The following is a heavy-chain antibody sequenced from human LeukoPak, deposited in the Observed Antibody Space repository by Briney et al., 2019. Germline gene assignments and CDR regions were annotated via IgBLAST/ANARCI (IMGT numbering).Heavy chain of an antibody. V-gene: IGHV4-4*09. Sequence: SETLSLTCTVSGGSISSYYWSWIRQPPGKGLEWIGYIYISGSTNYNPSLKSRVTISVDTSKNQFSLKLSSVTAADTAVYYCARRFFSGYDDAFDIWGQGTMVTVSS. J-gene: IGHJ3*02. CDR1: GGSISSYY. D-gene: IGHD3-22*01. CDR3: ARRFFSGYDDAFDI. CDR2: IYISGST.